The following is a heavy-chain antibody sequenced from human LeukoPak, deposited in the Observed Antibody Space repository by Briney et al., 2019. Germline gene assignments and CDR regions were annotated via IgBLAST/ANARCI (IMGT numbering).Heavy chain of an antibody. D-gene: IGHD3-10*01. CDR1: GFTFSNNS. CDR3: ARRSYYGSGSMSPFDY. CDR2: ISSTTSTI. Sequence: GGSLRLSCAASGFTFSNNSMNWVRQAPGKGLEWLSYISSTTSTIYYADSVKGRFTISRDNAKNSLYLQMNSLRVEDTAVYYCARRSYYGSGSMSPFDYWGQGTLVTVSS. V-gene: IGHV3-48*01. J-gene: IGHJ4*02.